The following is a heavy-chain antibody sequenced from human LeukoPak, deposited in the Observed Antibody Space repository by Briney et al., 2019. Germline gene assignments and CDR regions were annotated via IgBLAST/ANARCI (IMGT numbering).Heavy chain of an antibody. CDR2: MNPESGNT. CDR1: GYTFTSHH. D-gene: IGHD1-1*01. CDR3: ARGRPTNLNGIY. J-gene: IGHJ4*02. V-gene: IGHV1-8*01. Sequence: ASVKVSCKASGYTFTSHHINWVRQATGQGFEWMGWMNPESGNTDFAQKFQGRFTMTWDTSLSTAYMELSSLTSEDTAVYYCARGRPTNLNGIYWGQGTLVSVSP.